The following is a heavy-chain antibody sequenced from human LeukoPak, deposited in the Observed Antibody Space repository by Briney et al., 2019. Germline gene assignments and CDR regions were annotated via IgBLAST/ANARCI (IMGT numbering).Heavy chain of an antibody. CDR1: GYTFTGYY. D-gene: IGHD2-2*01. CDR2: INPNSGGT. J-gene: IGHJ6*02. V-gene: IGHV1-2*06. Sequence: ASVKVSCKASGYTFTGYYMHWVRQAPGRGLEWMGRINPNSGGTNYAQKFQGRVTMTRDTSISTAYMELSRLRSDDTAVYYCARENIVVVPAARPYYYGMDVWGQGTTVTVSS. CDR3: ARENIVVVPAARPYYYGMDV.